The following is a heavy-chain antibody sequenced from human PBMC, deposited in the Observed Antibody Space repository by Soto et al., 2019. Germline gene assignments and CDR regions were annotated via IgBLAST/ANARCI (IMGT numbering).Heavy chain of an antibody. V-gene: IGHV3-48*01. J-gene: IGHJ6*03. CDR2: ISSSSSTI. Sequence: GGSLRLSCAASGFTFSSYSMNWVRQAPGKGLEWVSYISSSSSTIYYADSVKGRFTISRDNAKNSLYLQMNSLRAEDTAVYYCARSPYDFWSGYYYSASYYYMDVWGKGTTVTVSS. CDR3: ARSPYDFWSGYYYSASYYYMDV. D-gene: IGHD3-3*01. CDR1: GFTFSSYS.